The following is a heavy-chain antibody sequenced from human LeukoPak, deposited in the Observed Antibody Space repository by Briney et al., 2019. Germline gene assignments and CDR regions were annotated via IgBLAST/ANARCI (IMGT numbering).Heavy chain of an antibody. V-gene: IGHV1-18*01. J-gene: IGHJ4*02. D-gene: IGHD2-2*01. Sequence: GASVKVSSKASGYTFTSYGISWVRQAPGQGLEWMGWISAYNGNTNYAQKLQGRVTMTTDTSTSTAYMELRSLRSDDTAVYYCARDPYCSSTSCSNFDYWGQGTLVTVSS. CDR2: ISAYNGNT. CDR3: ARDPYCSSTSCSNFDY. CDR1: GYTFTSYG.